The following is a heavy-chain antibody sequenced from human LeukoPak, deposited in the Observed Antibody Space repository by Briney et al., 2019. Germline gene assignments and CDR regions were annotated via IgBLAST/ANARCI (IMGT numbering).Heavy chain of an antibody. V-gene: IGHV3-23*01. J-gene: IGHJ3*01. CDR1: GSTFRDSA. Sequence: PGGSLRLSCAASGSTFRDSAMSWVRQAPGKGLEWVSLIGFSGANTYYADSVKGRFTVSRDNSKDTLYLQMNSLRAEDTAIYYCARDIELSAWGLGTMVTVSS. D-gene: IGHD3-16*02. CDR2: IGFSGANT. CDR3: ARDIELSA.